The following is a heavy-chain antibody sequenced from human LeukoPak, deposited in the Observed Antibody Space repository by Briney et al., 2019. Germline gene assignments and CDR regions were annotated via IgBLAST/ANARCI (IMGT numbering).Heavy chain of an antibody. V-gene: IGHV5-51*01. CDR3: ARHRGLAGGNSDY. Sequence: GESLKISCKGSGYSFTTYWIAWVRQMPGKGLEWMGIIYPGDSDTRYSPSFQGQVTISADKSISTAYLQWSSLKASDTAMYYCARHRGLAGGNSDYWGQGTLVTVSS. D-gene: IGHD4-23*01. CDR2: IYPGDSDT. J-gene: IGHJ4*02. CDR1: GYSFTTYW.